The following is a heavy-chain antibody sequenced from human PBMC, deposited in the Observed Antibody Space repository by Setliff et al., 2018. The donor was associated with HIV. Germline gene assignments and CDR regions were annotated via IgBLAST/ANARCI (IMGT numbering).Heavy chain of an antibody. CDR3: ARMSCSDQTCYFFAF. D-gene: IGHD3-10*01. J-gene: IGHJ4*02. Sequence: PSETLSLTCTVSVDSIDGQYWTWAREPPGKGLEWLGYIYTSGDTNYNSSLRRRLTMSIDTVKSVFFLKLTSLTAADTAVYYRARMSCSDQTCYFFAFCVQGAMVTVSS. CDR1: VDSIDGQY. V-gene: IGHV4-4*08. CDR2: IYTSGDT.